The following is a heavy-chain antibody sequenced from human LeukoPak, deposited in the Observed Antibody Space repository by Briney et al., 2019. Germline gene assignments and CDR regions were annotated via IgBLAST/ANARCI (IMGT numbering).Heavy chain of an antibody. CDR2: IIPIFGTA. V-gene: IGHV1-69*13. D-gene: IGHD1-26*01. CDR3: ARGQSGSYHPDDY. Sequence: SVKVSCKASGGTFSSYAVSWARQAPGQGLEWMGGIIPIFGTANYAQKFQGRVTITADESTSTAYMELSSLRSEDTAVYYCARGQSGSYHPDDYWGQGTLVTVSS. J-gene: IGHJ4*02. CDR1: GGTFSSYA.